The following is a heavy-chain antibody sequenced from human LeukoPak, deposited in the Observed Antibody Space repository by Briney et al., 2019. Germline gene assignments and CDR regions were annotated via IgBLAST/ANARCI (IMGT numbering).Heavy chain of an antibody. CDR3: ARPHDSSGYQQYYYYMDV. J-gene: IGHJ6*03. D-gene: IGHD3-22*01. CDR2: INHSGST. CDR1: GGSFSGYY. Sequence: SETLSLTCAVYGGSFSGYYWSWIRQPPGKGLEWIGEINHSGSTNYNPSLKSRVTISVDTSKNQFSLKLSSVTAADTAVYYYARPHDSSGYQQYYYYMDVWGKGTTVTVSS. V-gene: IGHV4-34*01.